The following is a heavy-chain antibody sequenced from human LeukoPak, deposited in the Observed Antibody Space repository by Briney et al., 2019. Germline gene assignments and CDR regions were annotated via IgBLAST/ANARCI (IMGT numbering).Heavy chain of an antibody. CDR1: GFTFSSYS. D-gene: IGHD3-22*01. CDR2: ISSSSSYI. J-gene: IGHJ4*02. V-gene: IGHV3-21*01. CDR3: ARDQGQTMIVVPAPDY. Sequence: GGSLRLSCAASGFTFSSYSMNWVRQAPGKGLEWVSSISSSSSYIYYADSVKGRFTISRDNAKNSLYLQMNSLRAEDTAVYYCARDQGQTMIVVPAPDYWGQGTLVTVSS.